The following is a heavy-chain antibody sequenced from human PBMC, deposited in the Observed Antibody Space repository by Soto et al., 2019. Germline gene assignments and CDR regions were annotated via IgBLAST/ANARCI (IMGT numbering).Heavy chain of an antibody. D-gene: IGHD3-16*02. CDR2: INAGNGNT. CDR3: ARGYYDYVWGSYRNPFDY. V-gene: IGHV1-3*01. Sequence: ASVKVSCKASGYTFTSYAMHWVRQAPGQRLEWMGWINAGNGNTKYSQKFQGRVTITRDTSASTAYMELSSLRSEDTAVYYCARGYYDYVWGSYRNPFDYWGQGTLVTV. J-gene: IGHJ4*02. CDR1: GYTFTSYA.